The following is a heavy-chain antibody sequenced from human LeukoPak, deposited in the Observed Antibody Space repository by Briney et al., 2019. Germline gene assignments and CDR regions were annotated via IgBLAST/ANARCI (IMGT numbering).Heavy chain of an antibody. V-gene: IGHV3-23*01. CDR1: TFAFNNYY. Sequence: PGGSLRLSCTASTFAFNNYYMSWIRQAPGKGLEWVSAISGSGGSTYYADSVKGRFTISRDNSKNTLYLQMNSLRAEDTAVYYCAKRPLVGGDYWGQGTLVTVSS. D-gene: IGHD4-23*01. CDR2: ISGSGGST. J-gene: IGHJ4*02. CDR3: AKRPLVGGDY.